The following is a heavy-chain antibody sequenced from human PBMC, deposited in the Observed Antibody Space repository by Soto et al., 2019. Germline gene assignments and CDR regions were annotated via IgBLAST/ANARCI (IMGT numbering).Heavy chain of an antibody. J-gene: IGHJ4*02. Sequence: GGSLRLSWAASGFTFSSYGMRWVSQAPGKGLEWVAVISYDGSNKYYADSVKGRFTISRDNSKNTLYLQMNSLRAEDTAVYYCAKRRRELPGGRWSPLGYWGQGTLVTVSS. D-gene: IGHD1-26*01. CDR1: GFTFSSYG. CDR3: AKRRRELPGGRWSPLGY. V-gene: IGHV3-30*18. CDR2: ISYDGSNK.